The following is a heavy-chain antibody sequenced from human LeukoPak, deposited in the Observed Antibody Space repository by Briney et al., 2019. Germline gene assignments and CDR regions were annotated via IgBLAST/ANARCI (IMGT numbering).Heavy chain of an antibody. CDR2: IIPILGIA. V-gene: IGHV1-69*04. Sequence: SVNVSCKASGGTFSSYTISWVRQAPGQGLERMGRIIPILGIANYAQKFQGRVTITADKSTSTAYMELSSLGSEDTAVYYCARETDLCSGHYYFDYWGQGTLVTVSS. D-gene: IGHD3-3*01. CDR3: ARETDLCSGHYYFDY. J-gene: IGHJ4*02. CDR1: GGTFSSYT.